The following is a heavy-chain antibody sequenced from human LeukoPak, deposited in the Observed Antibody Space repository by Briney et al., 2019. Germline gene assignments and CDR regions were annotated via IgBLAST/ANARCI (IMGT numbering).Heavy chain of an antibody. CDR1: GGSISSSSYY. D-gene: IGHD2-2*01. CDR2: IYYSGST. J-gene: IGHJ5*02. V-gene: IGHV4-39*07. Sequence: PSETLSLTCTVSGGSISSSSYYWGWIRQPPGKGLEWIGSIYYSGSTYYNPSLKSRVTISVDTSKNQFSLKLSSVTAADTAVYYCARGDAGHCRSPSCFGMRWFDPWGQGTLVVVSS. CDR3: ARGDAGHCRSPSCFGMRWFDP.